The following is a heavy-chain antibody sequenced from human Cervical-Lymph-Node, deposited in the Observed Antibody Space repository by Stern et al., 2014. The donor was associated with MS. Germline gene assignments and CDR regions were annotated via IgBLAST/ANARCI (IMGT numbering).Heavy chain of an antibody. CDR1: GGTFSSYA. J-gene: IGHJ4*02. D-gene: IGHD6-13*01. Sequence: QVQLQQSGAEVKKPGSSVKVSCKASGGTFSSYAISWVRQAPGQGLEWMGGIIPIFGTANYAQKFQGRVTITADESTSTAYMELSSLRSEDTAVYYCARGPKYSSSWVPYYWGQGTLVTVSS. V-gene: IGHV1-69*01. CDR3: ARGPKYSSSWVPYY. CDR2: IIPIFGTA.